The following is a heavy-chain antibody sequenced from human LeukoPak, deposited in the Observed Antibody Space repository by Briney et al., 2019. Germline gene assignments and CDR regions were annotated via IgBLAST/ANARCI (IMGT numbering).Heavy chain of an antibody. CDR1: GFTFSSYV. D-gene: IGHD6-19*01. J-gene: IGHJ3*02. Sequence: GGSLRLSCAASGFTFSSYVMSWVRQAPGKGLEWVSAISASGGSTYYADSVKGRFTISRDNSKNTLYLQMNSLRAEDTAVYYCAQQWLVLGAFDIWGRGTMVTVSS. CDR2: ISASGGST. CDR3: AQQWLVLGAFDI. V-gene: IGHV3-23*01.